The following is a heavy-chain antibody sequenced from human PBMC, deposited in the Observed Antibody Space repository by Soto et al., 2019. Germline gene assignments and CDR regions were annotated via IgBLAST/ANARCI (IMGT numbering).Heavy chain of an antibody. D-gene: IGHD3-22*01. CDR1: GASLSSGGYY. Sequence: QVQLLESGPGLVKPSQTLSLSCIVSGASLSSGGYYWNWIRQHPGKGLEWIGYIYFDGMTYYNPSLESRVTMSIDASKNQCSLHLRSVTAADTAVYYCARDRYGDYYAYWGQGILVTVSS. J-gene: IGHJ4*02. V-gene: IGHV4-31*03. CDR3: ARDRYGDYYAY. CDR2: IYFDGMT.